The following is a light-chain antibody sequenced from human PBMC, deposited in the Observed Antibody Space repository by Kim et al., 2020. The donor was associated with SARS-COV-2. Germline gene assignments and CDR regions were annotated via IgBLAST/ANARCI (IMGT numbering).Light chain of an antibody. J-gene: IGLJ3*02. Sequence: SYELTQPPSVSVSPGQTATITCSGDKLGDNYACWYQQRSGQSPVLVIYQDAKRPSGIPERFSGSNSGNTATLTISGTQAMDEADYYCQAWDSHTWVFGGGTQLTVL. V-gene: IGLV3-1*01. CDR1: KLGDNY. CDR3: QAWDSHTWV. CDR2: QDA.